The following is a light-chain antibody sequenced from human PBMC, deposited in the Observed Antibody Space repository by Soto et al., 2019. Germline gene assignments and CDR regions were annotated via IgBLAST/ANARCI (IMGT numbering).Light chain of an antibody. J-gene: IGLJ1*01. Sequence: QSALTQPPSASGSPGQSVTISCTGTSSDVGGYNYVSWYQQHPGKVPKLMVYEVNKRPSGVPDRFSGSKSGNTASPTVSGLQAEDEADYYCTSYAGGNNVFGTGTKLTLL. V-gene: IGLV2-8*01. CDR3: TSYAGGNNV. CDR1: SSDVGGYNY. CDR2: EVN.